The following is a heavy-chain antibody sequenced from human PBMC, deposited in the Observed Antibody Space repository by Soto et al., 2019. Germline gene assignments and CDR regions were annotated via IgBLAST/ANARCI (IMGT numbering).Heavy chain of an antibody. Sequence: ASVKVSCKASGYTFTGYYMRWVRQAPGQGLEWMGWINPNSGGTNYAQKFQGWVTMTRDTSISTAYMELSRLRSDDTAVYYCARDRASIAVAGTIYYYYGMDVWGQGTTVTVSS. D-gene: IGHD6-19*01. CDR2: INPNSGGT. J-gene: IGHJ6*02. CDR1: GYTFTGYY. V-gene: IGHV1-2*04. CDR3: ARDRASIAVAGTIYYYYGMDV.